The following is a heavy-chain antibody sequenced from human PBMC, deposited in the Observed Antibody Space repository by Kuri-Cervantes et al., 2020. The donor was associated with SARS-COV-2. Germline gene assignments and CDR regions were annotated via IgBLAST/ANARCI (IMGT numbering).Heavy chain of an antibody. CDR1: GGSISSGDYY. D-gene: IGHD3-22*01. Sequence: SETLSLTCSVSGGSISSGDYYWSWIRQPPGKGLEWIGYISFSGDTYSSPPLKSRLTISVDTSKNQFSLKLSSVTAADTAVYYCARGGYYYDSSGYYMPGGEGYFDLWGRGTLVTVSS. CDR2: ISFSGDT. V-gene: IGHV4-30-4*01. CDR3: ARGGYYYDSSGYYMPGGEGYFDL. J-gene: IGHJ2*01.